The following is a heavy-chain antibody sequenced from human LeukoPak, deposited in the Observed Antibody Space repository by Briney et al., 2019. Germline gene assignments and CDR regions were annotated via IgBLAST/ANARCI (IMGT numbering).Heavy chain of an antibody. CDR1: RFTFDQYS. CDR3: AKDIFGQQLVAFDY. CDR2: ISWNSSCI. Sequence: LSCPPSRFTFDQYSMLLLQQAPRTALEGLAGISWNSSCIGYADSVKGRFTISRDNAKNSLYLQMNSLRAEDTALYYCAKDIFGQQLVAFDYWGQGTLVTVSS. D-gene: IGHD6-13*01. J-gene: IGHJ4*02. V-gene: IGHV3-9*01.